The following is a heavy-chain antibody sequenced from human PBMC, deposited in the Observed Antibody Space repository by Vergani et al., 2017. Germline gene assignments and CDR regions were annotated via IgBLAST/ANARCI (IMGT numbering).Heavy chain of an antibody. Sequence: QVQVVESGGGLVKPGGSLRVSCVTSGFTFSDYYMTWIRQAPGKGLEWVSTLSASDRRTHYADSVKGRFTISRDNSKNTLFLHMNSLRPEDTAVYYCAKVGRSEVAGTFGAFDIWGQGTMVTVSS. J-gene: IGHJ3*02. CDR2: LSASDRRT. CDR1: GFTFSDYY. CDR3: AKVGRSEVAGTFGAFDI. V-gene: IGHV3-11*05. D-gene: IGHD6-19*01.